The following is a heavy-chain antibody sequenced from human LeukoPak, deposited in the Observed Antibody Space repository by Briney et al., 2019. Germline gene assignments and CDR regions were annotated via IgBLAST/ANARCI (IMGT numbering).Heavy chain of an antibody. CDR1: GGPFSGYY. J-gene: IGHJ5*02. V-gene: IGHV4-34*01. CDR3: ARRKNSAIAMVRGVRGGPNWFDP. Sequence: PSETLPLTCAVYGGPFSGYYWSWIRQPPGRGLEWIGEFNHSGSTNSNPSLKSRVTISLDTSQNQYSLELSSVAAADTAVYYCARRKNSAIAMVRGVRGGPNWFDPWGQGTLVTVSS. D-gene: IGHD3-10*01. CDR2: FNHSGST.